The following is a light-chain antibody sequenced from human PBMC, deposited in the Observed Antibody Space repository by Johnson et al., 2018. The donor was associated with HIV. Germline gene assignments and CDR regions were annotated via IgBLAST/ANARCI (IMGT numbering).Light chain of an antibody. CDR2: ENN. CDR1: SSNIGNNY. J-gene: IGLJ1*01. V-gene: IGLV1-51*02. CDR3: GTWGGV. Sequence: QSVLTQPPSVSAAPGQKVTISCSGSSSNIGNNYVSWYQQLPGTAPKLLIYENNKRPSGIPDRFSGYKSGTSATLGITGLQTGDEADYYCGTWGGVFGTGTKVTVL.